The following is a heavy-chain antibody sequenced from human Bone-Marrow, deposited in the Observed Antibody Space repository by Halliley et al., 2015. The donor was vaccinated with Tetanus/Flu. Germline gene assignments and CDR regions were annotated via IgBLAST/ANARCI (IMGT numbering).Heavy chain of an antibody. D-gene: IGHD3-16*01. V-gene: IGHV4-34*01. Sequence: TLSLTCALYGGSFSGHYWIWLRQSPGKGLEWIGEINHSGSTKHNSSLKSRVAMSIYASKSQFYLDLNSETAADTGVYYCAKGDCDGINFFPWYYYYGMHVWGQGSTVIVSS. CDR1: GGSFSGHY. CDR3: AKGDCDGINFFPWYYYYGMHV. J-gene: IGHJ6*02. CDR2: INHSGST.